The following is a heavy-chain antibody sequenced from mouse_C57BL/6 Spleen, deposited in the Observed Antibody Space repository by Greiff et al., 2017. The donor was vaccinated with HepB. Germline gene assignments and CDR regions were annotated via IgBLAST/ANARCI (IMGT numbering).Heavy chain of an antibody. Sequence: QVQLKESGPELVKPGASVKISCKASGYAFSSSWMNWVKQTPGKGLEWIGRIYPGDGDTNYNGKFKGKATLTADKSSSTAYMQLSSLTSEDSAVYFCANYDYDVEGSYAMDYWGQGTSVTVSS. D-gene: IGHD2-4*01. CDR1: GYAFSSSW. CDR3: ANYDYDVEGSYAMDY. CDR2: IYPGDGDT. V-gene: IGHV1-82*01. J-gene: IGHJ4*01.